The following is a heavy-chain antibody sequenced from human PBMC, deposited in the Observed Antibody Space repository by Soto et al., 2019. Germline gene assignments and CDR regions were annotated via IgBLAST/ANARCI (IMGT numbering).Heavy chain of an antibody. CDR1: GFSVNYNY. CDR2: IYTDDTT. D-gene: IGHD6-19*01. Sequence: EVQLVESGGALVQPGGSLRLSCAVSGFSVNYNYMTWVRQAPGKGLAWVSVIYTDDTTYYADSVQGSFTISRDNSRNTLYLQMNSLRAEDTAIYYCARAKPPSYSSGWYGFDFWGQGALVTVSS. J-gene: IGHJ4*02. V-gene: IGHV3-66*01. CDR3: ARAKPPSYSSGWYGFDF.